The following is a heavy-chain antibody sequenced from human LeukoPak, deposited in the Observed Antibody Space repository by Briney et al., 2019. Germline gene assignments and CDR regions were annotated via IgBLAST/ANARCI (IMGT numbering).Heavy chain of an antibody. CDR2: ISGSGGST. J-gene: IGHJ4*02. CDR1: GFTFSSHA. Sequence: GGSLRLSCAASGFTFSSHAMSWVRQAPGKGLEWVSAISGSGGSTYYADSVKGRFTISRDNSKNTLYLQMNSLRAEDTAVYYCAKGRNQWELLPEFDYWGQGTLVTVSS. V-gene: IGHV3-23*01. D-gene: IGHD1-26*01. CDR3: AKGRNQWELLPEFDY.